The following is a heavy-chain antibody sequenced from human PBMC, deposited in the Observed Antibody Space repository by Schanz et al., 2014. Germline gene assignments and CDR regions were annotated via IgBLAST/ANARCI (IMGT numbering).Heavy chain of an antibody. Sequence: QVQIVESGGGVVQPGRSLRLSCAASGFAFSVYGMHWVRQAPGKGPEWVAVIWSDGSTKYYADSVKGRFTISRDNSKNTLYLQMNSLRAEDTALYYCARDSGPYYDKSMDVWGQGTTVAVSS. CDR2: IWSDGSTK. J-gene: IGHJ6*02. V-gene: IGHV3-33*01. CDR3: ARDSGPYYDKSMDV. CDR1: GFAFSVYG. D-gene: IGHD3-9*01.